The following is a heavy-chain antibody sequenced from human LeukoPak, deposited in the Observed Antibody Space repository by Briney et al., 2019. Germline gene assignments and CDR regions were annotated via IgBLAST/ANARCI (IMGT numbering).Heavy chain of an antibody. CDR1: GGSISSSNW. D-gene: IGHD2-2*01. CDR3: ARDNNWEYQLLRVFDI. J-gene: IGHJ3*02. Sequence: SETLSLTCSVSGGSISSSNWWSWVRQPPGKGLEWIGEIYHSGSTNYNPSLKSRVTISLDKSKNQFSLKLSSVTAPDTAVYYCARDNNWEYQLLRVFDIWGQGTMVTVSS. CDR2: IYHSGST. V-gene: IGHV4-4*02.